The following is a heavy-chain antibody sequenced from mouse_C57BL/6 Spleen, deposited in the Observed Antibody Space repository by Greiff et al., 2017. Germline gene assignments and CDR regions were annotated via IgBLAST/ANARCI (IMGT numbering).Heavy chain of an antibody. CDR2: INPYNGGT. D-gene: IGHD4-1*01. CDR1: GYTFTDYY. J-gene: IGHJ2*01. Sequence: EVQLQQSGPVLVKPGASVKMSCKASGYTFTDYYMNWVKQSHGKSLEWIGVINPYNGGTSYNQKFKGKATLTVDKSSSTAYMELNSLTSEDSAVYYCARSKLTGYYFDYWGQGTTLTVSS. CDR3: ARSKLTGYYFDY. V-gene: IGHV1-19*01.